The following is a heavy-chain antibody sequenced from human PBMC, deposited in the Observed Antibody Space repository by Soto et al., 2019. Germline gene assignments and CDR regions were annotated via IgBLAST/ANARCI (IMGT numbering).Heavy chain of an antibody. V-gene: IGHV4-59*08. CDR2: IYYSGST. J-gene: IGHJ4*02. CDR3: AKNLPRTGRFDY. Sequence: PSETLSLTCTVSGGSISSYYWSWIRQPPGKGLEWIGYIYYSGSTHYNPSLKNRVTISVDRSKNQFSLQMTSVTAADTAVYYCAKNLPRTGRFDYWGQGTLVTVSS. CDR1: GGSISSYY.